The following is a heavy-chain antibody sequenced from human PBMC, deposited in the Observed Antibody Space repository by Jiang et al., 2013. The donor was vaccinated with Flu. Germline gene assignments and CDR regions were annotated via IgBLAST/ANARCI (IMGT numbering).Heavy chain of an antibody. D-gene: IGHD2-2*02. Sequence: VQLVESGAEVKKPGSSVKVSCKASGGTFSSYAISWVRQAPGQGLEWMGGIIPIFGTANYAQKFQGRVTITADESTSTAYMELSSLRSEDTAVYYCARGRYCSSTSCYIGYNWFDPWGQGTLVTVSS. J-gene: IGHJ5*02. CDR1: GGTFSSYA. CDR2: IIPIFGTA. CDR3: ARGRYCSSTSCYIGYNWFDP. V-gene: IGHV1-69*01.